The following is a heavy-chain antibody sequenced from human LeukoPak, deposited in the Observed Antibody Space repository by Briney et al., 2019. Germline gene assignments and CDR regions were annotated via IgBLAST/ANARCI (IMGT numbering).Heavy chain of an antibody. CDR3: ARDTDCGGDCWDHFDY. D-gene: IGHD2-21*02. CDR2: ISAYNGNT. CDR1: GYNFTSYG. J-gene: IGHJ4*02. V-gene: IGHV1-18*04. Sequence: ASVKVSCKASGYNFTSYGISWVRQAPGQGLEWMGWISAYNGNTNYAQKLQGRVTMTTDTSTSTAYMELRSLRSDDTAVYYCARDTDCGGDCWDHFDYWGQGTLVTVSS.